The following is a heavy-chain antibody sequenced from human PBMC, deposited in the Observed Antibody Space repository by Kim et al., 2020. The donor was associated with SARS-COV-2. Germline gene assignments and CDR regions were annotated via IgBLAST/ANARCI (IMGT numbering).Heavy chain of an antibody. CDR3: ARGQRIAVAVVTFDY. V-gene: IGHV4-59*08. Sequence: SETLSLTCTVSGGSISSYYWSWIRQPPGKGLEWIGYIYYSGSTNYNPSLKSRVTISVDTSKNQFSLKLSSVTAADTAVYYCARGQRIAVAVVTFDYWGQGTLVTVSS. D-gene: IGHD6-19*01. J-gene: IGHJ4*02. CDR1: GGSISSYY. CDR2: IYYSGST.